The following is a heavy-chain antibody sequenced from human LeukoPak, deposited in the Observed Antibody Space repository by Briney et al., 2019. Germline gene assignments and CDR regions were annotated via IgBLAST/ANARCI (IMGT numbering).Heavy chain of an antibody. CDR2: ITHSGST. J-gene: IGHJ3*01. V-gene: IGHV4-34*01. CDR1: GGSFSGYY. Sequence: SETLSLTCAVYGGSFSGYYWSWIRQPPGKGLEWIGEITHSGSTNYNSSLKSRVTISVDASRNQFSLKLNSVTAADTAVYYCARDYASWGQGTMVTVSS. CDR3: ARDYAS. D-gene: IGHD4-17*01.